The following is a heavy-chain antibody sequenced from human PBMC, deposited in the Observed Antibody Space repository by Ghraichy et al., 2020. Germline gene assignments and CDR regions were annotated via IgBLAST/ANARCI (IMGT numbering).Heavy chain of an antibody. J-gene: IGHJ2*01. V-gene: IGHV3-20*01. D-gene: IGHD6-19*01. CDR2: INWKGGST. CDR3: ARERIAVAGTPSWYFDL. Sequence: LSLTCAASGFTFDDYGMSWVRQAPAKGLEWVSRINWKGGSTGYADSVKGRFTIARDNAKHSLYLQMNSLRAEDTALYHCARERIAVAGTPSWYFDLWGRGTLVTVSS. CDR1: GFTFDDYG.